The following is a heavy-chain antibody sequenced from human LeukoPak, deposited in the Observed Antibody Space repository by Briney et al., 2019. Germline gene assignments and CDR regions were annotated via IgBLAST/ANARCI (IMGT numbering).Heavy chain of an antibody. V-gene: IGHV3-23*01. D-gene: IGHD4-17*01. Sequence: GGSLRLSCAASGFTFSSYAMSWVRQAPGKGLEWVSAISGSGGSTYYADSVKGRFTISRYNSKNTLYLQMNSLRAEDTAVYYCAKDLHPNGDLSPDAFDIWGQGTMVTVSS. CDR1: GFTFSSYA. CDR3: AKDLHPNGDLSPDAFDI. J-gene: IGHJ3*02. CDR2: ISGSGGST.